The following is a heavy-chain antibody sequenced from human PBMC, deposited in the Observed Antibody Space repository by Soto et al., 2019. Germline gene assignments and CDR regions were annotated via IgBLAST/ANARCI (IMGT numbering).Heavy chain of an antibody. V-gene: IGHV1-18*01. CDR2: ISAYNGNT. J-gene: IGHJ4*02. D-gene: IGHD6-6*01. Sequence: ASVKVSCKASGYTFTSYGISWVRQAPGQGLEWMGWISAYNGNTNYAQKLQGRVTMTTDTSTSTAYMELSSLRSEDTAVYYCARDKAGVAARPNDYWGQGTLVTVSS. CDR3: ARDKAGVAARPNDY. CDR1: GYTFTSYG.